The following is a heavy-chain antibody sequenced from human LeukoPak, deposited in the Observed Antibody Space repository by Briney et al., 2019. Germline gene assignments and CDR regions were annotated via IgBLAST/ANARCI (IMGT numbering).Heavy chain of an antibody. CDR3: ARDNYAGANWFDP. CDR1: GGTFSSYA. V-gene: IGHV1-69*05. J-gene: IGHJ5*02. CDR2: IIPIFGTA. D-gene: IGHD1-7*01. Sequence: SVKVSCKASGGTFSSYAISWVRQAPGQGLEWMGGIIPIFGTANYAQKFQGRVTITTDESTSTAYMELSSLRSEDTAVYYCARDNYAGANWFDPWGQGTLVTVST.